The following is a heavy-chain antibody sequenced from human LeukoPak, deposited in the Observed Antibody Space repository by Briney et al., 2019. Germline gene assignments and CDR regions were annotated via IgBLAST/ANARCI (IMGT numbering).Heavy chain of an antibody. Sequence: PSETLSLTCAVYGGSFSGYYWSWIRQPPGKGLEWIGVINHSGSTNYNPSLKSRVTISVDTSKNQFSLKLSSVTAADTAVYYCARARRLVWYYYYGMDVWGQGTTVTVSS. J-gene: IGHJ6*02. CDR2: INHSGST. CDR3: ARARRLVWYYYYGMDV. CDR1: GGSFSGYY. D-gene: IGHD5/OR15-5a*01. V-gene: IGHV4-34*01.